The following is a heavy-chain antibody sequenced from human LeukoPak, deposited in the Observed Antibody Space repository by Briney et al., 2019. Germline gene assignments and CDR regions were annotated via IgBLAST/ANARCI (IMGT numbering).Heavy chain of an antibody. V-gene: IGHV4-39*01. CDR1: GVSISSSNYY. CDR3: ARHNDYGDYYYYGMDV. J-gene: IGHJ6*02. Sequence: PSETLSLTCTVSGVSISSSNYYWGWIRQPPGKGLEWIGTIYYSGSTYYNPSLKSRVTISVDTSKNKFSLKLSSVTAADTAVFYCARHNDYGDYYYYGMDVWGQGTTVTVSS. D-gene: IGHD4-17*01. CDR2: IYYSGST.